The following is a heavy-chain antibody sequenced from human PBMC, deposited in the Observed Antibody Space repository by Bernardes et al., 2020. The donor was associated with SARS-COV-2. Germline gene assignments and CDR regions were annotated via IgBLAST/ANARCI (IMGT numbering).Heavy chain of an antibody. CDR3: ASGYYYDSSRNNFDY. V-gene: IGHV1-69*13. CDR2: IIPIFGTA. J-gene: IGHJ4*02. D-gene: IGHD3-22*01. Sequence: SVKVSCKASGGTFSSYAISWVRQAPGQGLEWMGRIIPIFGTANYAQKFQGRVTITADESTSTAYMELSSLRSEDTAVYYCASGYYYDSSRNNFDYWGQGTLVTVSS. CDR1: GGTFSSYA.